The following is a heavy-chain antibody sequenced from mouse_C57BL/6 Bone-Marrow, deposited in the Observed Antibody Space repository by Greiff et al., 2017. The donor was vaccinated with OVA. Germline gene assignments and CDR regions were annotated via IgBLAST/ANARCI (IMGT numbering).Heavy chain of an antibody. CDR3: ARRGVLPWYFDV. J-gene: IGHJ1*03. V-gene: IGHV1-64*01. D-gene: IGHD2-14*01. CDR1: GYTFTSYW. Sequence: QVQLQQSGAELVKPGASVKLSCKASGYTFTSYWMHWVKQRPGQGLEWIGMIHPNSGSTNYNEKFKSKATLTVDKSSSTAYMQLSSLTSEDSAVYYCARRGVLPWYFDVWGTGTTVTVSS. CDR2: IHPNSGST.